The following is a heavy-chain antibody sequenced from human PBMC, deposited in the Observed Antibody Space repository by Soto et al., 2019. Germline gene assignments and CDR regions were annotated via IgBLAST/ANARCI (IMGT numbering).Heavy chain of an antibody. Sequence: EVQLLESGGGLVQRGGSLRLSCAASGFTFSSYAMSWVRQAPGKGLEWVSAISGSGGSTYYADSVKGRFTISRDNSKNTLYLQMNSLRVEDTAVYYCAEDGPNGDYKHGTFGYWGQGTLVTVSS. CDR2: ISGSGGST. CDR3: AEDGPNGDYKHGTFGY. CDR1: GFTFSSYA. J-gene: IGHJ4*02. V-gene: IGHV3-23*01. D-gene: IGHD4-17*01.